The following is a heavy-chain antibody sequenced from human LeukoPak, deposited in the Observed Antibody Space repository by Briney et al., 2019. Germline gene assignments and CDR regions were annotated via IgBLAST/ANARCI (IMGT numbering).Heavy chain of an antibody. D-gene: IGHD3-10*01. V-gene: IGHV3-15*01. CDR2: IKSKTDGGTT. CDR1: GFTFSNAW. J-gene: IGHJ4*02. CDR3: TTAPLFGELYY. Sequence: PGGSLRLSCAASGFTFSNAWMSWVRQAPGMGLEWVGRIKSKTDGGTTDYAAPVKGRFTISRDDSKNTLYLQMNSLKTEDTAVYYCTTAPLFGELYYWGQGTLVTVSS.